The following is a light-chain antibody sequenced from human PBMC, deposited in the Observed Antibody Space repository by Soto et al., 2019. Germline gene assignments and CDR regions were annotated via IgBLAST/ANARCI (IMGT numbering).Light chain of an antibody. CDR1: QSVSSSY. Sequence: EIVLTQSPGTLSLSPWERATLSCRASQSVSSSYLAWYQQKPGQAPRLLIYGASSRATGIPDRFSGSGSGTDFTLTISRPEPEDFAVYYCQQYGSSPQTFGQGTKVDIK. V-gene: IGKV3-20*01. CDR2: GAS. CDR3: QQYGSSPQT. J-gene: IGKJ1*01.